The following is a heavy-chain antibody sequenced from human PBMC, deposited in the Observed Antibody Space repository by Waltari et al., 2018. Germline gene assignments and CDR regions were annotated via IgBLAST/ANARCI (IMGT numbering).Heavy chain of an antibody. Sequence: EVQLVESGGGLVQPGGSLRLSCAASGCTFRSSDMHWVRQATGKGLEWVSAIGTAGDTYYLGSVKGRFTISRENAKNSLYLQMNSLRAGDTAMYYCARATTYAFDIWGQGTMVTVSS. V-gene: IGHV3-13*01. J-gene: IGHJ3*02. CDR3: ARATTYAFDI. CDR1: GCTFRSSD. CDR2: IGTAGDT.